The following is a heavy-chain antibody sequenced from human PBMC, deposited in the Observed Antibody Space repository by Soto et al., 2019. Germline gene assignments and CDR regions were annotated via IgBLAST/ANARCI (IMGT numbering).Heavy chain of an antibody. J-gene: IGHJ3*01. CDR3: AKDNHGYVNYVFNF. CDR1: GFTFDDYG. CDR2: ITWNSGSV. Sequence: DVQLVESGGGLVQPGRSLRLSCVASGFTFDDYGLHWVRQTPEKGLAWVSSITWNSGSVFYADSVKGRFPISIDNAKNSLYLQMNGLRVEDTASYYCAKDNHGYVNYVFNFWVQWTTVTVSS. V-gene: IGHV3-9*01. D-gene: IGHD5-12*01.